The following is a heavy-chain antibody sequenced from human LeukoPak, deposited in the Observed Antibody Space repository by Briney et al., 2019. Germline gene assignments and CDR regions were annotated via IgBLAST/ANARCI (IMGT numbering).Heavy chain of an antibody. Sequence: SETLSLTCTVSGGSISSYYWSWIRQPPGKGLEWIGYIYYSGSTNYNPSLKSRGTISVDTSKNQFSLKLSSVTAADTAVYYCARQSAAGTSLRLDIWGQGTMVTVSS. CDR3: ARQSAAGTSLRLDI. V-gene: IGHV4-59*08. CDR1: GGSISSYY. CDR2: IYYSGST. J-gene: IGHJ3*02. D-gene: IGHD6-13*01.